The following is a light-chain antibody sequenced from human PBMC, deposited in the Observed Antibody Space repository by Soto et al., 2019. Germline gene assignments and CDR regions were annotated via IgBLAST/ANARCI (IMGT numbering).Light chain of an antibody. V-gene: IGKV1-5*03. J-gene: IGKJ4*01. CDR2: KAS. CDR3: HQYKSYPLT. CDR1: QSISSW. Sequence: DIQMTQSPSTLSASVGDRVTITCRASQSISSWLAWYQQKPGKAPNLLIYKASTLEIVVPPRCSGSGSWTEFTPTISSVQPDDFAPYYCHQYKSYPLTFGGGTKVDIK.